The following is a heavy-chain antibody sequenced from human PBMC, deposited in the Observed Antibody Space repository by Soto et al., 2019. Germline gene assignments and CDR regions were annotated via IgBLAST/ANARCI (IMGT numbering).Heavy chain of an antibody. J-gene: IGHJ4*02. CDR3: ARDFYSSGWYGWVYFDY. D-gene: IGHD6-19*01. Sequence: QVQLVQSGAEVKKPGSSVKVSCKASGGTFSSYAISWVRQAPGQGLEWMGGIIPIFGTANYAQKFQGRVTITADKSTSKAYMELSSLRSEDTAVYYCARDFYSSGWYGWVYFDYWGQGTLVTVSS. V-gene: IGHV1-69*06. CDR1: GGTFSSYA. CDR2: IIPIFGTA.